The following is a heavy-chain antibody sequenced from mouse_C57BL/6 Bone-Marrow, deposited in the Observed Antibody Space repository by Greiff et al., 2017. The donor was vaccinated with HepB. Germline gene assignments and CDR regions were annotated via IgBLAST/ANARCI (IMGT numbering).Heavy chain of an antibody. CDR2: INYDGSST. CDR1: GFTFSDYY. CDR3: ARDRITTVVGWYFDV. Sequence: EVKLMESEGGLVQPGRSMKLSCTASGFTFSDYYMAWVRQVPEKGLEWVANINYDGSSTYYLDSLKSRFIISRDNAKNILYLQMSSLKSEDTATYYCARDRITTVVGWYFDVWGTGTTVTVSS. J-gene: IGHJ1*03. D-gene: IGHD1-1*01. V-gene: IGHV5-16*01.